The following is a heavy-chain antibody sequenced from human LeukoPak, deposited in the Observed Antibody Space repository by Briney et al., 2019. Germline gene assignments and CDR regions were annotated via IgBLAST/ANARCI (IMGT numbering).Heavy chain of an antibody. V-gene: IGHV3-23*01. CDR1: GFTFRSYG. Sequence: GGSLRLSCAASGFTFRSYGMNWVRQAPGKGLEWVSAISSSGSSTYYADSVKGRFTISRDNSKNTLYLQMNSLRAEDTAVYYCARLGYSSSWYKRKYNWFDPWGQGTLVTVSS. J-gene: IGHJ5*02. D-gene: IGHD6-13*01. CDR3: ARLGYSSSWYKRKYNWFDP. CDR2: ISSSGSST.